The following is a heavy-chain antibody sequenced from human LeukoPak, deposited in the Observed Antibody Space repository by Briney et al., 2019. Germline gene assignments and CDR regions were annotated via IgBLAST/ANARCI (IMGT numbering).Heavy chain of an antibody. Sequence: ASVKVSCKVSGYTLTELSMHWVRQAPGKGLEWMGGFDPEDGETIYAQKFQGRVTMTEDTSTDTAYMELSSLRSEDTAVYYCARSSLHSSSRGKTNDYWGQGTLVTVSS. D-gene: IGHD6-6*01. CDR1: GYTLTELS. CDR3: ARSSLHSSSRGKTNDY. CDR2: FDPEDGET. J-gene: IGHJ4*02. V-gene: IGHV1-24*01.